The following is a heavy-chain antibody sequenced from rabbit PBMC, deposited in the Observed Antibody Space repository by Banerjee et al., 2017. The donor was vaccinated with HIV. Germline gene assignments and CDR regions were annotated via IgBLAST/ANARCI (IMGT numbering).Heavy chain of an antibody. CDR1: GFSFSSNYY. V-gene: IGHV1S40*01. Sequence: QSLEESGGGLVKPEGSLTLTCTASGFSFSSNYYMCWVHQAPGKGREWIACRYAGSDGSTYYASGAKGRVTGEKTESKTGTRKRNRRKEEEKEKEGGERKEEGEKKRVDLWGQGTLGTVS. CDR2: RYAGSDGST. CDR3: ERKEEGEKKRVDL. J-gene: IGHJ3*01.